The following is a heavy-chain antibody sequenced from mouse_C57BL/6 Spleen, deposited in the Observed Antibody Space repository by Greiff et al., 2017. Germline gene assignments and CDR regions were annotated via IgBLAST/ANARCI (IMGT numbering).Heavy chain of an antibody. J-gene: IGHJ4*01. D-gene: IGHD1-1*01. Sequence: EVQLQQSGAELVQPGASVKLSCTASGFTFNDYYMPWVKQSPEQGLEWIGRIDPEGGETNYAQNFKGKATIAADTASNTAYLQLSSLTSEDTAIYYCARRGRDAMDYWGQGNGATV. CDR1: GFTFNDYY. V-gene: IGHV14-2*01. CDR2: IDPEGGET. CDR3: ARRGRDAMDY.